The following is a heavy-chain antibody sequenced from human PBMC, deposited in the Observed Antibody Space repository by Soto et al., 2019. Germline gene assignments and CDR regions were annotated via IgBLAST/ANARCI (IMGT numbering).Heavy chain of an antibody. Sequence: SVKVSCKASGGTFSSYAISWVRQAPGQGLEWMGGIIPIFGTANYAQKFQGRVTITADESTSTAYMELSSLGSEDTAVYYCARDRCSGGSCHGYFDYWGQGTLVTVSS. D-gene: IGHD2-15*01. CDR1: GGTFSSYA. CDR2: IIPIFGTA. CDR3: ARDRCSGGSCHGYFDY. V-gene: IGHV1-69*13. J-gene: IGHJ4*02.